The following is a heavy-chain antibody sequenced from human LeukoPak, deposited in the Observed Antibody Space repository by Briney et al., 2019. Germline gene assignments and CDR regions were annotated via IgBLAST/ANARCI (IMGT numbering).Heavy chain of an antibody. V-gene: IGHV4-59*01. J-gene: IGHJ5*02. Sequence: SETLSLTCTVSGGSISSYYWSWIRQPPGKGLEWIGYIYYSGSTNYNPSLKSRVTISVDTSKNQFSLKLSSVTAADTAVYYCARGRPGIAAAGTGSRWFDPWGQGTLVTVSS. CDR2: IYYSGST. CDR1: GGSISSYY. D-gene: IGHD6-13*01. CDR3: ARGRPGIAAAGTGSRWFDP.